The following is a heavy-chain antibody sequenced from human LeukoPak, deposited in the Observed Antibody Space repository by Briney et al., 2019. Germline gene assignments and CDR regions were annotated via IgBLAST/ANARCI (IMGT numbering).Heavy chain of an antibody. V-gene: IGHV4-4*02. CDR1: GGSIGSNNW. J-gene: IGHJ5*02. D-gene: IGHD6-19*01. CDR3: ARGRGSGGPFDP. Sequence: SETLSLTCAVSGGSIGSNNWWSWVRQPPEKGLEWIGEVHPDGNTKYNPSLKSRVAVSMDRTKNQVSLKMTSVTAADTAVYYCARGRGSGGPFDPWGQGTLVTVSS. CDR2: VHPDGNT.